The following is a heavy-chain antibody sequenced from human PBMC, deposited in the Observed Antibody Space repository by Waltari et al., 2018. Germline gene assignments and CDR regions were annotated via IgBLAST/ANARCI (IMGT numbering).Heavy chain of an antibody. J-gene: IGHJ4*02. V-gene: IGHV1-69*01. CDR1: GGPCSSYA. CDR3: AREGLYYYGSGSAYYFDY. Sequence: QVQLVQSGAEVKEPGSSVKVSCKASGGPCSSYAISRVRQAPGQGLEWVGGIIPIFGTANYAQKFQGRVTITADESTSTAYMELSSLRSEDTAVYYCAREGLYYYGSGSAYYFDYWGQGTLVTVSS. D-gene: IGHD3-10*01. CDR2: IIPIFGTA.